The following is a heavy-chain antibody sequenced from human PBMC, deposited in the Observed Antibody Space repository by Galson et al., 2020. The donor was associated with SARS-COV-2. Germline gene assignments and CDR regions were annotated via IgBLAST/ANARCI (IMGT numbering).Heavy chain of an antibody. CDR3: VTSSRTDDYFFPY. CDR1: GGSITRYY. Sequence: ETSETLSLTCTASGGSITRYYCTWLRQSPGRGLEWIGYAHPPGDTNYNPSLKRRVTMSLDTSRYQFSLNLDFVTAADTAVYYCVTSSRTDDYFFPYWGQGTLVTVSS. CDR2: AHPPGDT. J-gene: IGHJ1*01. D-gene: IGHD4-17*01. V-gene: IGHV4-4*08.